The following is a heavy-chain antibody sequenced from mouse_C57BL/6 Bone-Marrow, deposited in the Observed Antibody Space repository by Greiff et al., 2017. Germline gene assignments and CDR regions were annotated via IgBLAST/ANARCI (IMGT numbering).Heavy chain of an antibody. CDR1: GYTFTSYW. CDR2: IDPSDSYT. D-gene: IGHD2-4*01. J-gene: IGHJ3*01. V-gene: IGHV1-69*01. CDR3: ASLSYDYDGFAY. Sequence: QVQLQQPGAELVMPGASVKLSCKASGYTFTSYWMHWVKQRPGQGLEWIGEIDPSDSYTNYNQKFKGKSTLTVDKSSSTAYMQLSSLTSEDSAVYYCASLSYDYDGFAYWGQGTLVTVSA.